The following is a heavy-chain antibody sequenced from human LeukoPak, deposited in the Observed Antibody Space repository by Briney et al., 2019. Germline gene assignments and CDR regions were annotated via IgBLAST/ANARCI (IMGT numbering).Heavy chain of an antibody. CDR1: GGSISSGGYY. D-gene: IGHD5-24*01. J-gene: IGHJ3*02. Sequence: PSETLSLTCTVSGGSISSGGYYWSWIRQPPGKGLEWIGYIYHSGSTYYNPSLKSRVTISVDTSKNQFSLKLSSVTAADTAVYYCARLSPGDGYNFDGFASLDAFDIWGQGTMVTVSS. CDR2: IYHSGST. CDR3: ARLSPGDGYNFDGFASLDAFDI. V-gene: IGHV4-30-2*01.